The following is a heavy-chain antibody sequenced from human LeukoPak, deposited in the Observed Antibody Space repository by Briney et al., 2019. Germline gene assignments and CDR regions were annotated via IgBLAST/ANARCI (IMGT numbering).Heavy chain of an antibody. CDR1: GFTFSSYA. CDR2: ISGSGGST. J-gene: IGHJ4*02. V-gene: IGHV3-23*01. CDR3: VGGGNSVLDY. D-gene: IGHD4-23*01. Sequence: GGSLRLSCAASGFTFSSYAMSWVRQAPGKGLEWVSFISGSGGSTYYADSVKGRFTISRDNSKNTLYLQMNSLRAEDTAVYYCVGGGNSVLDYWGQGTLVTVSS.